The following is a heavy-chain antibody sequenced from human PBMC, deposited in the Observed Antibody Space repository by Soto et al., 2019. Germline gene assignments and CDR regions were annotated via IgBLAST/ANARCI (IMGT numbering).Heavy chain of an antibody. J-gene: IGHJ4*02. CDR1: GGSISSSSYY. CDR3: ARHDYGSGSYSSYFDY. V-gene: IGHV4-39*01. D-gene: IGHD3-10*01. CDR2: IYYSGST. Sequence: PSETLSLTCTISGGSISSSSYYWGWIRQPPGKGLEWIGSIYYSGSTYYNPSLKSRVTISVDTSKNQFSLKLSSVTAADTAVYYCARHDYGSGSYSSYFDYWGQGTLVTVSS.